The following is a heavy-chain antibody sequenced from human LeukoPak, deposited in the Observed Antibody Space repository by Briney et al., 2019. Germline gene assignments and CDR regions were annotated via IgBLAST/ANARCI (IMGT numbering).Heavy chain of an antibody. J-gene: IGHJ4*02. CDR3: ARDPSYSSSSPYFDY. Sequence: PGGSLRLSCAASGFTFDDYAIHWVRQVPGKGLEWVSGISWNSGNIEYADSVKGRFTISRDNAKKSLFLQMNSLRAEGTALYYCARDPSYSSSSPYFDYWGQGVLVTVSS. CDR2: ISWNSGNI. D-gene: IGHD6-6*01. V-gene: IGHV3-9*01. CDR1: GFTFDDYA.